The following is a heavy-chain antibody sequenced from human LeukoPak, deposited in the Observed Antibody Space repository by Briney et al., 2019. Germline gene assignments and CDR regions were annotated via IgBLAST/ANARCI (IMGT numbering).Heavy chain of an antibody. Sequence: PSETLSLTCTVSGGSVSSGSYYWSWIRQPPGKGLEWIAYIYYSGSTNYNPSLKNRVAISVDTSKIQFSLKLASVTAADTAVYYCARSLITVAGATAGFDFWGQGTLVTVSS. CDR2: IYYSGST. CDR3: ARSLITVAGATAGFDF. V-gene: IGHV4-61*01. J-gene: IGHJ4*02. CDR1: GGSVSSGSYY. D-gene: IGHD6-19*01.